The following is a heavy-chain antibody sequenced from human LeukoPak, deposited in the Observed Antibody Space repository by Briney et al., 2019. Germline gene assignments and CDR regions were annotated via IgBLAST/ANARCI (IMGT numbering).Heavy chain of an antibody. CDR2: INPNSGGT. Sequence: ASVKVSCKASGYTFTGYYMHWVRQAPGQGLEWTGWINPNSGGTNYAQKFQGRVTMTRDTSISTAYMELSRLRSDDTAVYYCARDYRGNYYDSSGYFDYWGQGTLVTVSS. J-gene: IGHJ4*02. D-gene: IGHD3-22*01. CDR3: ARDYRGNYYDSSGYFDY. V-gene: IGHV1-2*02. CDR1: GYTFTGYY.